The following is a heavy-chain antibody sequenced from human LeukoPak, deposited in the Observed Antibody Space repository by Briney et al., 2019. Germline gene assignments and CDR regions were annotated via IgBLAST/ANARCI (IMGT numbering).Heavy chain of an antibody. J-gene: IGHJ6*02. CDR2: INHSGST. CDR1: GGSFSGYY. CDR3: ARAKLPSPDRDYYYYGMDV. Sequence: KPSETLSLTCAVYGGSFSGYYWSWIRQPPGKGLEWIGEINHSGSTNYNPSLKSRVTISVDTSKNQFSLKLSSVTAADTAVYYCARAKLPSPDRDYYYYGMDVWGQGTTVTVSS. D-gene: IGHD2-15*01. V-gene: IGHV4-34*01.